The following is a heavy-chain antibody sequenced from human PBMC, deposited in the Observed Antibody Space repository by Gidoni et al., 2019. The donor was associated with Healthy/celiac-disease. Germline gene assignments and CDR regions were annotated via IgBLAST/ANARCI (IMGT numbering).Heavy chain of an antibody. D-gene: IGHD3-3*01. Sequence: QVQLVESGGGLVKPGGSLRLSCAASGFTFRDYYMSGIRQAPGKGLGWVSYISSSGSTIYYAYSVKGRFTISRDNAKNSLYLQMNSLRAEDTAVYYCAREVQGYDFWSGSVYYYYGMDVWGQGTTVTVSS. V-gene: IGHV3-11*01. CDR3: AREVQGYDFWSGSVYYYYGMDV. CDR1: GFTFRDYY. J-gene: IGHJ6*02. CDR2: ISSSGSTI.